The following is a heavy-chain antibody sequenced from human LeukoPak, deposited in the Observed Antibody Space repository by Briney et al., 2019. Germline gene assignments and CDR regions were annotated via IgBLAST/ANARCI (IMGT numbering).Heavy chain of an antibody. CDR1: GGSFSGYY. Sequence: WETLSLTCAVYGGSFSGYYWSWIRQPPGKGLEWIGQINHSGSTNYNPSLKSRVTISVDTSKNQFSLKLSAVTAADTAVYYCARRGPGHRNDYWGQGTLVTVSS. CDR2: INHSGST. D-gene: IGHD1-14*01. V-gene: IGHV4-34*01. CDR3: ARRGPGHRNDY. J-gene: IGHJ4*02.